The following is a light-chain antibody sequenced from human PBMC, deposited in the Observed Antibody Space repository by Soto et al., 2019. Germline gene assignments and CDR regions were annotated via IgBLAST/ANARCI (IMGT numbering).Light chain of an antibody. V-gene: IGKV3-20*01. Sequence: ESVLTQSPGTLSLSPGERATLSCGASHTISSSYLAWYQQRHGQAPRLLIYGASSRATGIPDRFSGSGSGTELTITISRLEPEDFAVYYCQQYGSSSWTFGQGTKVDIK. CDR3: QQYGSSSWT. J-gene: IGKJ1*01. CDR1: HTISSSY. CDR2: GAS.